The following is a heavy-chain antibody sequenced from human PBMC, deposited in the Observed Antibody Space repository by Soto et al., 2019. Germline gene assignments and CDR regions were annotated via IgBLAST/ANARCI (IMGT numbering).Heavy chain of an antibody. CDR3: ARDPRYCSGGSCYSAGEDHYYYYLDV. Sequence: QVQLVESGGGLVKPGGSLRLSCAASGFSFSDYYMSWIRQAPGKGLEWVSYISSGGSPIYYTDSVKGRFTISRDNAGNSLYLQMNSLRAEDTAVYYCARDPRYCSGGSCYSAGEDHYYYYLDVWGKGTTVTVSS. V-gene: IGHV3-11*01. J-gene: IGHJ6*03. D-gene: IGHD2-15*01. CDR1: GFSFSDYY. CDR2: ISSGGSPI.